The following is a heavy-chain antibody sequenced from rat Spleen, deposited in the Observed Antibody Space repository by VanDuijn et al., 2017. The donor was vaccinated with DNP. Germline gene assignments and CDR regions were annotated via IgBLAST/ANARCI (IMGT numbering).Heavy chain of an antibody. D-gene: IGHD1-7*01. J-gene: IGHJ2*01. V-gene: IGHV2-32*01. CDR2: MWSNGDT. Sequence: QVQLEESGPGLMQPSETLSLTCTVSGFSLTSYHVHWVRQPPGKGLEWMGVMWSNGDTSYNSVLKSRLSISRETSKSQVFLKMNGLQTEDTSTDYCARGDYSYWGQGVMVTVSS. CDR3: ARGDYSY. CDR1: GFSLTSYH.